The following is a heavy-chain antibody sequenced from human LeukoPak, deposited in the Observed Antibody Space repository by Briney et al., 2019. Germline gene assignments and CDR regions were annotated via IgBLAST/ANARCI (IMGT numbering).Heavy chain of an antibody. D-gene: IGHD6-19*01. CDR3: ARDHRNTMAVGGYDFHGTDV. J-gene: IGHJ6*02. Sequence: PGGSLRLSCAASGLTVSSNYVTWVRQAPGKGLDWVSVIYYGGSTYYADSVKGRFTISRDNSKNTLYLQMNSLRVEDTAVYYCARDHRNTMAVGGYDFHGTDVWGQGTTVTVSS. CDR2: IYYGGST. CDR1: GLTVSSNY. V-gene: IGHV3-53*01.